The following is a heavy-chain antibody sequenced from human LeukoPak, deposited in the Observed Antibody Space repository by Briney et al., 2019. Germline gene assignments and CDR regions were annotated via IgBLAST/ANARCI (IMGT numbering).Heavy chain of an antibody. D-gene: IGHD6-6*01. Sequence: PGGSLRLSCAASGFTFSTYEMHWVGQAPGKGLEWVSYMSTTGDIIYYADSVKGRFTISRDNAKNSLYLQMDSLRAEDTAVYYCAIDDGGRHTSSLDYWGQGTLVAVSS. CDR2: MSTTGDII. J-gene: IGHJ4*02. CDR3: AIDDGGRHTSSLDY. CDR1: GFTFSTYE. V-gene: IGHV3-48*03.